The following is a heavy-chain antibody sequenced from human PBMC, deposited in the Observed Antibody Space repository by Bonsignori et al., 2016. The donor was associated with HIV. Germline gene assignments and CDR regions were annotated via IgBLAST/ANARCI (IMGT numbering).Heavy chain of an antibody. CDR3: AKDGLEVSWGYYYYMDV. D-gene: IGHD3-16*01. Sequence: WIRQPPGKGLEWVTVISYDANNKYYADSVKGRFTISRDNSKNTVYLQMNSLRPEDTAVYYCAKDGLEVSWGYYYYMDVWGKGTTVTVSS. V-gene: IGHV3-30*18. J-gene: IGHJ6*03. CDR2: ISYDANNK.